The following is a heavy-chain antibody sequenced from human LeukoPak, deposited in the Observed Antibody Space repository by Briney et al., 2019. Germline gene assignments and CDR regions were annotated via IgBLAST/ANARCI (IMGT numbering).Heavy chain of an antibody. V-gene: IGHV4-59*01. D-gene: IGHD3-22*01. CDR2: IYYSGST. Sequence: PSETLSLTCTVPRGSLSSYYWSWIRQPPGKGLEGIGYIYYSGSTNYNPSLKSRVTISVDTSKNQFSLKLSSVTAADAAVYYCARDELDYYDSSGYFDYWGQGTLVTVSS. CDR1: RGSLSSYY. J-gene: IGHJ4*02. CDR3: ARDELDYYDSSGYFDY.